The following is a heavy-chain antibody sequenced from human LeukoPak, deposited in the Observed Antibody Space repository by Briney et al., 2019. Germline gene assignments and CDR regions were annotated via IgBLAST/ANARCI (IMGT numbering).Heavy chain of an antibody. CDR2: IIPIFGTA. V-gene: IGHV1-69*05. CDR1: GYIITGYY. Sequence: GASVKVSCKASGYIITGYYLHWVRQAPGQGLEWMGRIIPIFGTANYAQKFQGRVTITTDESTSTAYMELSSLRSEDTAVYYCARDSYGDYVPGYFDYWGQGTLVTVSS. J-gene: IGHJ4*02. D-gene: IGHD4-17*01. CDR3: ARDSYGDYVPGYFDY.